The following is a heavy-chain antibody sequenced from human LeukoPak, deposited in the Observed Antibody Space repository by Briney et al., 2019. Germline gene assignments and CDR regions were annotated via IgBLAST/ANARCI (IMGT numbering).Heavy chain of an antibody. CDR3: ARHSRGEGTPSDY. CDR1: GGSISSSSYY. V-gene: IGHV4-39*01. D-gene: IGHD3-10*01. CDR2: IYYSGST. J-gene: IGHJ4*02. Sequence: KASETLSLTCTVSGGSISSSSYYWGWIRQPPGKGLECIGSIYYSGSTYYNPSLKSRVTISVDTSKNQFSLKLSSVTAAHPAVYYCARHSRGEGTPSDYWGQGTLVTVSS.